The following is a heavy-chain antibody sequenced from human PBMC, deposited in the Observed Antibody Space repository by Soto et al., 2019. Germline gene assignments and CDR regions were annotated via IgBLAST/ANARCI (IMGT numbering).Heavy chain of an antibody. J-gene: IGHJ6*03. D-gene: IGHD6-13*01. CDR3: VHEKISSSFYYYMDF. CDR2: IYWDDDK. V-gene: IGHV2-5*02. CDR1: GFSLSTSGVG. Sequence: SGPTLGNPTQTLTLTCTFPGFSLSTSGVGVGWIRQPPGKALEWLALIYWDDDKRYSPSLKSRLTITKDTSKNQVVLTMTNMDPVDTVTYYCVHEKISSSFYYYMDFRARGTTVSVSS.